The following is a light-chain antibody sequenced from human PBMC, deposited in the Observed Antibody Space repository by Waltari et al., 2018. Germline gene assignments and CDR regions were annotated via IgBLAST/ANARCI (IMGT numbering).Light chain of an antibody. CDR1: HSLFYSSNNKHY. CDR2: WAS. CDR3: HQYYYSPVA. V-gene: IGKV4-1*01. Sequence: DIVITQSPDSLAASLGERATITCKSSHSLFYSSNNKHYLAWYQQKSGQPPKLLIYWASTRDSGVPDRFSGSGSGTDFTLTIDSLQAEDVAVYYCHQYYYSPVAFGGGTKVEIK. J-gene: IGKJ4*01.